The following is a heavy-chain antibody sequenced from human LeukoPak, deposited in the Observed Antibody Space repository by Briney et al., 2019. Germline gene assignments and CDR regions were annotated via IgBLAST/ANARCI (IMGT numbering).Heavy chain of an antibody. Sequence: PGGSLRLSCAASGFTFSSYSMNWVRQAPGKGLEWVSYISSSSSTIYYADSVKGRFTISRDNAKNSLYLQMNSLRAEDTAVYYCARDAYYDSSGYYYYFDYWGQGALVTVSS. CDR1: GFTFSSYS. V-gene: IGHV3-48*04. CDR3: ARDAYYDSSGYYYYFDY. D-gene: IGHD3-22*01. J-gene: IGHJ4*02. CDR2: ISSSSSTI.